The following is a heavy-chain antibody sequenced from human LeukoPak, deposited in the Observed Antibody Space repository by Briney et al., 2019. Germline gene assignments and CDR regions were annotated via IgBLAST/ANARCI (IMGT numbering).Heavy chain of an antibody. J-gene: IGHJ4*02. CDR1: GGTFSSYT. Sequence: SSVKVSCKASGGTFSSYTISWVRQAPGQGLEWMGWINPNSGGTNYAQKFQGRVTMTRDTSSSTAYMELSRLRSDDTAVYYCARVVQYYDFWSGYSSFDYWGQGTLVTVSS. V-gene: IGHV1-2*02. CDR3: ARVVQYYDFWSGYSSFDY. D-gene: IGHD3-3*01. CDR2: INPNSGGT.